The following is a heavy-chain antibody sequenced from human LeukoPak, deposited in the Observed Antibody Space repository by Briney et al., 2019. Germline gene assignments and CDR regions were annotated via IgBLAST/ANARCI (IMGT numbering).Heavy chain of an antibody. D-gene: IGHD3-10*01. J-gene: IGHJ4*02. CDR2: IYYTGST. CDR3: ARAFYGSGSPLPYYFDY. Sequence: SETLSLTCTVSGGSITTYYWSWIRQPPGKGLEWIGYIYYTGSTNYNPSLKSRVTISVDTSKNQFSLKLSSVTAADTAVYYCARAFYGSGSPLPYYFDYWGQGTLVTVSS. V-gene: IGHV4-59*01. CDR1: GGSITTYY.